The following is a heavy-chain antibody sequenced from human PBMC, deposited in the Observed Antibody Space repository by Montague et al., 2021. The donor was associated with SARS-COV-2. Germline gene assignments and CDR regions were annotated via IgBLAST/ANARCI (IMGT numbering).Heavy chain of an antibody. CDR2: LSHHGADK. Sequence: SLRLSCAASGFTFSSYGMHWVRQAPGKGLEWVTVLSHHGADKYYADSVKGRLITSRDNSKNMVYLQMDSLRAGDTAVYYCARAQYYHGTARPSEVDYWGQGTLVTVSS. CDR3: ARAQYYHGTARPSEVDY. V-gene: IGHV3-30*19. J-gene: IGHJ4*02. CDR1: GFTFSSYG. D-gene: IGHD3-10*01.